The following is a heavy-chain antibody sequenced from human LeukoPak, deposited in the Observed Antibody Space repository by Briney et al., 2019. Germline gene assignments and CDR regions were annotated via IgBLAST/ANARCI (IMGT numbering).Heavy chain of an antibody. CDR1: GSTFSSYG. J-gene: IGHJ4*02. D-gene: IGHD3-10*01. CDR3: AKDGYGSGSYFDY. CDR2: IRYDGSNK. Sequence: PGGSLRLSCAASGSTFSSYGMHWVRQAPGKGLEWVTFIRYDGSNKYYADSVKGRFTISRDNSKNTLYLQMNSLRTEDTAVYYCAKDGYGSGSYFDYWGQGTLVTVSS. V-gene: IGHV3-30*02.